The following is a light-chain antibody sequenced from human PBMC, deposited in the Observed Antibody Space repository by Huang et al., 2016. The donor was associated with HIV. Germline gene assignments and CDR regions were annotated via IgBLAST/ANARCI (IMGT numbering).Light chain of an antibody. CDR1: HSVGSN. CDR3: QQYYTWPLT. J-gene: IGKJ1*01. CDR2: GAS. Sequence: EIVMTQSPATLSVSPGERATLSCTASHSVGSNLAWYQQKPGQAPRILFYGASARATGIPARFSGGGSGTEFTHTISSLQSEDFAVYSCQQYYTWPLTFGQGTKVEI. V-gene: IGKV3-15*01.